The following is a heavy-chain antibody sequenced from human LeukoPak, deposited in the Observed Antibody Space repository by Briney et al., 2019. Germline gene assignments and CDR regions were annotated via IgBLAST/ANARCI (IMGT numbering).Heavy chain of an antibody. V-gene: IGHV3-30-3*01. J-gene: IGHJ4*02. Sequence: PGGSLRLSCAASGFTFSSYAMHWVRQAPGKGLEWVAVISYDGSNKYYADSVKGRFTISRDNSKNTLYLQMNSLRAEDTAVYYCARDGKATNDYWGQGTLVTVSS. D-gene: IGHD5-24*01. CDR1: GFTFSSYA. CDR2: ISYDGSNK. CDR3: ARDGKATNDY.